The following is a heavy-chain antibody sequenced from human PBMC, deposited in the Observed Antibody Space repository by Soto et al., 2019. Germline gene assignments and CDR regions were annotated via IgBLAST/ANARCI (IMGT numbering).Heavy chain of an antibody. Sequence: QVQLVQSGAEMKKPGASVNISCQASGFTFSDTLINWVRQGPGQGLEWMGWINTANGNTRYSESFQGRVTISSLSAASTAYVALSELTSENTDVDYCARDIVSLGPRATDAFEMWGQGTRITV. D-gene: IGHD3-16*02. J-gene: IGHJ3*02. V-gene: IGHV1-3*04. CDR1: GFTFSDTL. CDR3: ARDIVSLGPRATDAFEM. CDR2: INTANGNT.